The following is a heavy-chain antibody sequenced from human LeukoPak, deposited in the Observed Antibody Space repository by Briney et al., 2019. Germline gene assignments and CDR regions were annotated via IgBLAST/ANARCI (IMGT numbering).Heavy chain of an antibody. V-gene: IGHV4-30-4*01. J-gene: IGHJ4*02. CDR3: ARLIAVAGTLSFFDY. CDR1: GGSISSGDDY. D-gene: IGHD6-19*01. CDR2: IYYSGST. Sequence: SQTLSLTCTVSGGSISSGDDYWSWIRQPPGKGLEWIGYIYYSGSTYYNPSLKSRVTISVDTSKNQFSLKLNSVTAADTAVYYCARLIAVAGTLSFFDYWGQGILVTVSS.